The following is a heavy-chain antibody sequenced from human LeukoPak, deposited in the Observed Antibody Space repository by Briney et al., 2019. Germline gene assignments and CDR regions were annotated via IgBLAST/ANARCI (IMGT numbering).Heavy chain of an antibody. CDR3: ARMGELLGLVSDY. CDR2: IYYSGST. Sequence: SETLSLTCTVSGGSISSSSYYWGWIRQPPGKGLEWIGSIYYSGSTYYNPSLKSRVTISVDTSKTQFSLKLSSVTAADTAVYYCARMGELLGLVSDYWGQGTLVTVSS. D-gene: IGHD1-26*01. CDR1: GGSISSSSYY. V-gene: IGHV4-39*01. J-gene: IGHJ4*02.